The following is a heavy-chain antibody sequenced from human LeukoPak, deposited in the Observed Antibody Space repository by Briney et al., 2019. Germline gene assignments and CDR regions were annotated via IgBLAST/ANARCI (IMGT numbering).Heavy chain of an antibody. J-gene: IGHJ6*03. Sequence: SQTLSLTCTVSGGSISSGGYYWSWIRQHPGKGLEWIGYIYYSGSTYYNPSLKSRVTISVDTSKNQFSLKLSSVTAADTAVYYCARDRYFDWFPYYYYMDVWGKGTTVTVSS. CDR3: ARDRYFDWFPYYYYMDV. D-gene: IGHD3-9*01. CDR1: GGSISSGGYY. CDR2: IYYSGST. V-gene: IGHV4-31*03.